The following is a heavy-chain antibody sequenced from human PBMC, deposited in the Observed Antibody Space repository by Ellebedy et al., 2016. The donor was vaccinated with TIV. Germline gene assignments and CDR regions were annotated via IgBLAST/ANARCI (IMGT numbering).Heavy chain of an antibody. CDR2: IGTAGDT. CDR3: ARGRGGSTGSDYFDY. J-gene: IGHJ4*02. D-gene: IGHD2-2*01. CDR1: GFTFSTYD. Sequence: GESLKISCAASGFTFSTYDMFWVRQAARKGLEWVSTIGTAGDTYYAGSVKGRFTISRDNAKNTLYLQMNSLRGEDTAVYYCARGRGGSTGSDYFDYWGQGTLVTVSS. V-gene: IGHV3-13*01.